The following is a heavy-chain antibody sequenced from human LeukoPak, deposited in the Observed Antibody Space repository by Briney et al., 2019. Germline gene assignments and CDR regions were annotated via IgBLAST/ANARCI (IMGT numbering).Heavy chain of an antibody. J-gene: IGHJ4*02. CDR1: GFTFSDHY. D-gene: IGHD3-22*01. CDR2: ISDNGRNI. Sequence: GGSLRLSCAVSGFTFSDHYMGWIRQAPGKGLEWLSYISDNGRNIYYADSVKGRFTISRDNAKNSLYLQMNSLRAEDTAVYYCARDSHLGGYYDSSGAHFDYWGQGTLVTVSS. CDR3: ARDSHLGGYYDSSGAHFDY. V-gene: IGHV3-11*04.